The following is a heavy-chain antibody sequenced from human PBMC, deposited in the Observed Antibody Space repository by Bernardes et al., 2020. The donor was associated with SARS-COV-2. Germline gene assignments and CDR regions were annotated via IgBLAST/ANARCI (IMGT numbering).Heavy chain of an antibody. CDR3: SRIAITIFSRRVVMYV. J-gene: IGHJ6*02. Sequence: VSVKVSCKASGYTFTGYYMHWVRQAPGQGLEWMGWINPNSGGTNYAQKFQGRVTMTRDTSISTAYMELSRLRTDDTAVYYCSRIAITIFSRRVVMYVWGQGTTVTVSS. CDR1: GYTFTGYY. D-gene: IGHD3-9*01. V-gene: IGHV1-2*02. CDR2: INPNSGGT.